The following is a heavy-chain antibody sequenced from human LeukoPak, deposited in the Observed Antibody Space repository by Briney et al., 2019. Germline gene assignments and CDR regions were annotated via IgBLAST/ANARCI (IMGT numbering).Heavy chain of an antibody. CDR2: ISSNGGST. Sequence: GGSLRLSCAASGFTFSSYAMHWVRQAPGKGLEYVSAISSNGGSTYYANSVEGRFTISRDNSKNTLYLQMGSLRAEDMAVYYCARDGGYCSGGSCPTYYFDYWGQGTLVTVSS. J-gene: IGHJ4*02. CDR1: GFTFSSYA. D-gene: IGHD2-15*01. CDR3: ARDGGYCSGGSCPTYYFDY. V-gene: IGHV3-64*01.